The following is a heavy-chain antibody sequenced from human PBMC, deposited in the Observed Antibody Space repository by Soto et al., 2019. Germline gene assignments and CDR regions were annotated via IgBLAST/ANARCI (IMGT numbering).Heavy chain of an antibody. D-gene: IGHD6-13*01. J-gene: IGHJ4*02. CDR3: ARGEQQLATNEYFDY. V-gene: IGHV1-69*13. CDR1: GGTFSSYA. CDR2: IIPIFGTA. Sequence: GASVKVSCKASGGTFSSYAISWVRQAPGQGLEWMGGIIPIFGTANYAQKCQGRVTITADESTSTAYMELSSLRSEDTAVYYCARGEQQLATNEYFDYWGQGTLVTVSS.